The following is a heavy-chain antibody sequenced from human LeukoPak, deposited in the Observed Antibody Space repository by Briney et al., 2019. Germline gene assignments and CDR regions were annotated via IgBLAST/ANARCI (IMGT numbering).Heavy chain of an antibody. V-gene: IGHV4-59*01. Sequence: SETLSLTCTVSGGSISSYYWSWIRQPPGKGLEWIGYIYYSGSTNYNPSLKSRVTISVDTSKNQFSLRLSSVTAADTAVYYCARDGYSGNDGLWGQGTLVTVSS. D-gene: IGHD5-12*01. CDR3: ARDGYSGNDGL. CDR2: IYYSGST. CDR1: GGSISSYY. J-gene: IGHJ4*02.